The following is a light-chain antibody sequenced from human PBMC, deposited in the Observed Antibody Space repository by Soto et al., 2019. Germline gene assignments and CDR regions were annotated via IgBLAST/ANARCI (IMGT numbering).Light chain of an antibody. Sequence: QSVLTQPPSASGTPGQRVTISCSGSRSNIGSNTVNWYQQLPGTAPKLLIYSNNQRPSGVPDRFSGSKSGTSASLAISGLQSEAEADYYCAAWGDSLNGYVFGTGTKLTVL. CDR2: SNN. CDR3: AAWGDSLNGYV. V-gene: IGLV1-44*01. CDR1: RSNIGSNT. J-gene: IGLJ1*01.